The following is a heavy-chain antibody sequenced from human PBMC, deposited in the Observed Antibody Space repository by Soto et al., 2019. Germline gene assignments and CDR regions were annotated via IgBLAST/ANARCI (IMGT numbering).Heavy chain of an antibody. J-gene: IGHJ5*02. V-gene: IGHV4-34*01. D-gene: IGHD3-10*01. CDR2: INHSGST. CDR3: ARGTYYYGSGSYYKYNWFDP. CDR1: GGSFSGYY. Sequence: ASETLSLTCAVYGGSFSGYYWSWIRQPPGKGLEWIGEINHSGSTNYNPSLKSRVTISVDTSKNQFSLKLSSVTAADTAVYYCARGTYYYGSGSYYKYNWFDPWGQGTLVTVSS.